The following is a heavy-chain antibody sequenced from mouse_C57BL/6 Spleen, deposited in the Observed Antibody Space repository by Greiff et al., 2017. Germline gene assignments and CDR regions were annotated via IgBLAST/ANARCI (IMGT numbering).Heavy chain of an antibody. CDR2: IDPSDSYT. CDR3: ARRDYGNYYYAMDY. D-gene: IGHD2-1*01. V-gene: IGHV1-69*01. CDR1: GYTFTSYW. J-gene: IGHJ4*01. Sequence: VQVQQPGAELVMPGASVKLSCKASGYTFTSYWMHWVKQRPGQGLEWIGEIDPSDSYTNYNQKFKGKSTLTVDKSSSTAYMQLSSLTSEDSAVYYCARRDYGNYYYAMDYWGQGTSVTVSS.